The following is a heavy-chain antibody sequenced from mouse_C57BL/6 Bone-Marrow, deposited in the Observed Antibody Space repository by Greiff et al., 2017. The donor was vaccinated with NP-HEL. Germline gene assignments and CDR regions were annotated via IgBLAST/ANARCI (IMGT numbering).Heavy chain of an antibody. J-gene: IGHJ3*01. CDR1: GFTFTDYY. D-gene: IGHD2-1*01. CDR2: IDPENGDT. V-gene: IGHV14-4*01. Sequence: VQLQQSGAELVRPGASVKLSCTASGFTFTDYYMHWVKQRPEQGLEWIGWIDPENGDTEYASKFQGKATLTADTSSNTAYLQLSSLTSEDTAVYYCALYYANAYWGQGTLVTVSA. CDR3: ALYYANAY.